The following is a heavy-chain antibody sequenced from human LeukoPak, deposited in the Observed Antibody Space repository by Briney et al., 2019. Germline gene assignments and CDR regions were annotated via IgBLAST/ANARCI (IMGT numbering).Heavy chain of an antibody. CDR3: ARGQVRYDSSDLFDQ. Sequence: GGSERLSCAASGFIFSDYYMSWIRQAPGKGLEWVSYISSSSAYTKYADYVRGRFTISRDNDKNSLYLQMDSLRAEDTAVYYCARGQVRYDSSDLFDQWGQGTMLTVSP. CDR2: ISSSSAYT. D-gene: IGHD3-22*01. CDR1: GFIFSDYY. V-gene: IGHV3-11*05. J-gene: IGHJ4*02.